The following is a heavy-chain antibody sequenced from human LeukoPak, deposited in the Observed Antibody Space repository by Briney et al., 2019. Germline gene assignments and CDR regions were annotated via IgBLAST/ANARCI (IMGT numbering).Heavy chain of an antibody. CDR1: GGSISSYY. V-gene: IGHV4-59*01. CDR2: IYSSGNT. J-gene: IGHJ4*02. D-gene: IGHD6-19*01. Sequence: SETLSLTCTVSGGSISSYYWSWIRQPPGKGLEWIGYIYSSGNTNYNPSLKSRVTMSVDTSKNQFSLKLSSVTAADTAVYYCARVLGSSGWYYFDYWGQGTLVTVSS. CDR3: ARVLGSSGWYYFDY.